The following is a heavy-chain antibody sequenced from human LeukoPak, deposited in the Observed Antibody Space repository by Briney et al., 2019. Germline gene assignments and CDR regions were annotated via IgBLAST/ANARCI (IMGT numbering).Heavy chain of an antibody. J-gene: IGHJ3*02. Sequence: PGGSLRLSCAASGFTVSSNYMSWVRQAPGKGLEWVSVIYSGGSTYYADSVKGRFTISRDNSKNTLYLQMNSLRAEDTAVYYCARENPLDYGDYYAFDIWGQGTMVTVSS. V-gene: IGHV3-53*01. CDR2: IYSGGST. CDR3: ARENPLDYGDYYAFDI. CDR1: GFTVSSNY. D-gene: IGHD4-17*01.